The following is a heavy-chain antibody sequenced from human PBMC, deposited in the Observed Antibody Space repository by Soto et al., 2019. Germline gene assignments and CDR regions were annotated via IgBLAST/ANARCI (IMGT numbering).Heavy chain of an antibody. J-gene: IGHJ3*02. D-gene: IGHD4-17*01. Sequence: GGSLRLSCAASGFTFDDYGMSWVRQAPGKGLEWVSGINWNGGSTGYADSVKGRFTISRDNAKNPLYLQMNSLRAEDTALYHCASDMGDYGDYDAFDIWGQGRRVTVAS. V-gene: IGHV3-20*01. CDR1: GFTFDDYG. CDR3: ASDMGDYGDYDAFDI. CDR2: INWNGGST.